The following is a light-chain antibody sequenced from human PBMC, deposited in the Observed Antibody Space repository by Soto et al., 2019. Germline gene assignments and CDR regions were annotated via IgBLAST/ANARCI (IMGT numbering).Light chain of an antibody. CDR2: GAL. CDR3: QQYATSPWK. CDR1: QSVTNSY. J-gene: IGKJ1*01. Sequence: ETVLTQSPGTLSLSPVERATLSCRASQSVTNSYLAWFQQKPGQAPRLLIFGALSRATGIPDRFSGSGSGTDFTLTISRLEPEDFAVYYCQQYATSPWKFGQGTKVDI. V-gene: IGKV3-20*01.